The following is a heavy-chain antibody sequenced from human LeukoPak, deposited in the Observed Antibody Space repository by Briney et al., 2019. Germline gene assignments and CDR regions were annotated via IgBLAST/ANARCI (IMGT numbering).Heavy chain of an antibody. V-gene: IGHV3-66*01. CDR3: ARSLYSDSGGYYSDAFHV. CDR1: GFTVSSNY. CDR2: IFSDGST. Sequence: TGGSLRLSCAASGFTVSSNYMNWVRQAPGKGLQWGSIIFSDGSTYYAGSVKGRFTISRDNSKNTLHLQMNSLRAEDTAVYYCARSLYSDSGGYYSDAFHVWGQGTMVTVSS. D-gene: IGHD3-22*01. J-gene: IGHJ3*01.